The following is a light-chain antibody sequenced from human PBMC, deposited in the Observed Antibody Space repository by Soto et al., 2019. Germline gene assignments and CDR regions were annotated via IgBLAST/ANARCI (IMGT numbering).Light chain of an antibody. J-gene: IGLJ1*01. Sequence: QSALTQPASASGSPGQSITISCTGTSTDIGRYNYVSWYQQHPGNAPKLMIYGVSNRPSGVSNRFSGSKSGNTASLSISGLHSEDESDYYCSSYTTSTTFVFGTGTKLTFL. CDR2: GVS. CDR1: STDIGRYNY. CDR3: SSYTTSTTFV. V-gene: IGLV2-14*01.